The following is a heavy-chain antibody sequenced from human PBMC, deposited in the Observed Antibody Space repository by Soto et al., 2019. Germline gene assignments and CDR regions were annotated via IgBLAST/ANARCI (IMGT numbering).Heavy chain of an antibody. CDR2: ISSSSSTI. J-gene: IGHJ4*02. CDR1: GFTFSSYS. D-gene: IGHD6-13*01. CDR3: ARDGSSWYVY. V-gene: IGHV3-48*01. Sequence: PGGSLRLSCAASGFTFSSYSMNWVRQAPGKGLEWVSYISSSSSTIYYADSVKGRFTISRDNAKNSLYLQMNSLRAEDTAVYYCARDGSSWYVYWGQGTLVTVSS.